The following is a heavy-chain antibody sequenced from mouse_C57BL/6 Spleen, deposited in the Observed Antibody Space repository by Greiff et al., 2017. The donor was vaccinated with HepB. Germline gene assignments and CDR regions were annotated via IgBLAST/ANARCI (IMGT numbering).Heavy chain of an antibody. CDR2: ISSGSSTI. J-gene: IGHJ2*01. Sequence: EVQVVESGGGLVKPGGSLKLSCAASGFTFSDYGMHWVRQAPEKGLEWVAYISSGSSTIYYADTVKGRFTISRDNAKNTLFLQMTSLRSEDTAMYYCARAPGPYYFDYWGQGTTLTVSS. CDR1: GFTFSDYG. CDR3: ARAPGPYYFDY. V-gene: IGHV5-17*01.